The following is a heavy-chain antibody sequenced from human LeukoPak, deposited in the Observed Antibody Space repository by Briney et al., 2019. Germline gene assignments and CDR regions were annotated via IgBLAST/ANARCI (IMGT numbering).Heavy chain of an antibody. D-gene: IGHD3-22*01. V-gene: IGHV1-69*13. CDR1: GGTFSSYA. CDR3: ARSSLTYYYDSSGYYRSGTTGFFDY. Sequence: ASVKVSCKASGGTFSSYAIGWVRQAPGQGLEWMGGIIPIFGTANYAQKFQGRVTITADESTSTAYMELSSLRSEDTAVYYCARSSLTYYYDSSGYYRSGTTGFFDYWGQGTLVTVSS. CDR2: IIPIFGTA. J-gene: IGHJ4*02.